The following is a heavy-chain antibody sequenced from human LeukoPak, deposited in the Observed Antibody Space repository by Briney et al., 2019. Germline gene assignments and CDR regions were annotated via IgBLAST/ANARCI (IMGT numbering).Heavy chain of an antibody. J-gene: IGHJ4*02. CDR1: GYTFTSFY. V-gene: IGHV1-46*01. D-gene: IGHD3-9*01. Sequence: ASVKVSCKASGYTFTSFYIHWVRQAPGQGLEWMGLINPRGASATYAQKFQGRVTMTRDTSTTTVYMELSSLRSDDTAVYYCARATGYFPSYYFDYWGQGTLVTVSS. CDR3: ARATGYFPSYYFDY. CDR2: INPRGASA.